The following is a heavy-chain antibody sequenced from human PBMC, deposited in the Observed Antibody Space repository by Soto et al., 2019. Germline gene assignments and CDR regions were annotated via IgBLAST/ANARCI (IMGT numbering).Heavy chain of an antibody. V-gene: IGHV3-23*01. J-gene: IGHJ4*02. Sequence: PGGSLRLSCAGSGFTFSRYAMSWIRQTPGTGLQWVAGITNGGLNTDSADSVKGRFTISRDNSRGTLYLQMTSLRVDDTAVYFCAKGSASGSPYYFDYWGQGTLVTVSS. D-gene: IGHD6-25*01. CDR1: GFTFSRYA. CDR3: AKGSASGSPYYFDY. CDR2: ITNGGLNT.